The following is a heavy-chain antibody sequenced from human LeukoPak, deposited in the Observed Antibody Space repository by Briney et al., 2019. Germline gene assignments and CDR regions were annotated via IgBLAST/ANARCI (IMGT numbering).Heavy chain of an antibody. J-gene: IGHJ4*02. D-gene: IGHD3-10*01. CDR1: GGSFSGYY. CDR3: AREGRGFGAPY. V-gene: IGHV4-34*01. Sequence: SETLSLTCAVYGGSFSGYYWSWIRQPPGKGLEWIGEINHSGSTNYNPSLKSRVTISVDTSKNQFSLKLSSVTAADTAVYYCAREGRGFGAPYWGQGTLVTVSS. CDR2: INHSGST.